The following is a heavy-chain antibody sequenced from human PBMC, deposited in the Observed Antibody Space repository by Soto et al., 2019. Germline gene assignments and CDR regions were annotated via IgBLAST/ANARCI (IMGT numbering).Heavy chain of an antibody. J-gene: IGHJ4*02. Sequence: EVQLLESGGGLVQPGGSLRLSCAASLFTFRSYTMSWPRQAPGKGPEWVSAITASGDYTVYADSVKGRFTISRDNSKNPLFLEMSSLRAEDTGVYFCAGRGGSGSYYWGQGTLVTVSS. CDR3: AGRGGSGSYY. D-gene: IGHD3-10*01. CDR2: ITASGDYT. CDR1: LFTFRSYT. V-gene: IGHV3-23*01.